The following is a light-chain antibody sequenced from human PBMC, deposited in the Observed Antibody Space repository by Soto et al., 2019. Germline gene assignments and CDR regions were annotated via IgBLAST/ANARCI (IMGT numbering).Light chain of an antibody. CDR3: QQYSSSAT. CDR2: GAS. J-gene: IGKJ1*01. V-gene: IGKV1-5*01. Sequence: DIQMTQSPSTLSASVGDRFTIACRASQNISPWLAWYQQKPGKAPKLLIYGASSLEGGVPSRFSGSGSGTDFTLTISSLQPDDFATYYCQQYSSSATFGQGTKVDIK. CDR1: QNISPW.